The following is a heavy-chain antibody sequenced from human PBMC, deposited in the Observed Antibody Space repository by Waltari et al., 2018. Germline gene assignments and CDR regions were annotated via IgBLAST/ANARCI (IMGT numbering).Heavy chain of an antibody. CDR2: IYWDDDK. J-gene: IGHJ3*02. CDR1: GFSLSTSGVG. CDR3: AHRRMGSRYISSSWTDAFDI. Sequence: QITLKESGPTLVKPTQTLTLTCTFSGFSLSTSGVGVGWIRQPPGKALEWLALIYWDDDKRYSPSLKSRLTITKDTSKNQVVLTMTNMDPVDTATYYCAHRRMGSRYISSSWTDAFDIWGQGTMVTVSS. D-gene: IGHD6-13*01. V-gene: IGHV2-5*02.